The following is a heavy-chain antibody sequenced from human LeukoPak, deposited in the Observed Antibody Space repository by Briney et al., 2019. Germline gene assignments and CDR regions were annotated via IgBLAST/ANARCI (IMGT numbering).Heavy chain of an antibody. CDR1: GFTFSSYE. V-gene: IGHV3-48*03. CDR3: VRGGYCSSTICYWYNAFDM. D-gene: IGHD2-2*01. CDR2: IATGGSAI. J-gene: IGHJ3*02. Sequence: GGSLRLSCAASGFTFSSYEMSWVRQAPGKELEWVSYIATGGSAIYYADSVKGRFTISRDNAKNSLYLQMNSLRAEDMAVYYCVRGGYCSSTICYWYNAFDMWGQGTMVTVSS.